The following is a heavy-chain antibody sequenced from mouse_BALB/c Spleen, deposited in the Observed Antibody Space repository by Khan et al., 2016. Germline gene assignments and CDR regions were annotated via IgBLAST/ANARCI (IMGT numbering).Heavy chain of an antibody. D-gene: IGHD1-1*01. CDR3: AEDYYGSNWFAY. CDR1: GYTFTNYG. J-gene: IGHJ3*01. Sequence: QIQLVQSGPELKKPGETVKISCKASGYTFTNYGMNWVKQAPGKGLKWMGWINTNTGEPTYAEAFKGRFAFSLETSASTAYLQINNLKNEDTATYFCAEDYYGSNWFAYWGQGTLVTGSA. CDR2: INTNTGEP. V-gene: IGHV9-3*02.